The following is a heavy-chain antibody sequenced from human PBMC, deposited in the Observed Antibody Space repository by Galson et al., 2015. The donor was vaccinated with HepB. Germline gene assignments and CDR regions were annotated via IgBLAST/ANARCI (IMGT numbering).Heavy chain of an antibody. Sequence: SLRLSCAGSGFTVISNYMSWVRQAPGKGLEWVSYISSSSSTIYYADSVKGRFTISRDDAKNSLYLQMNSLRDEDTAVYYCARGDCSSTSCYEAIPPPHYYYYGMDVWGQGTTVTVSS. CDR2: ISSSSSTI. V-gene: IGHV3-48*02. D-gene: IGHD2-2*01. J-gene: IGHJ6*02. CDR1: GFTVISNY. CDR3: ARGDCSSTSCYEAIPPPHYYYYGMDV.